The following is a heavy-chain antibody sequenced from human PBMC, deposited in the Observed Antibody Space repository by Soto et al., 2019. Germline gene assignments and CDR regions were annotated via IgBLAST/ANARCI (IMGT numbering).Heavy chain of an antibody. V-gene: IGHV5-51*01. CDR3: SRLSWSLSLPGATYFEF. D-gene: IGHD1-26*01. J-gene: IGHJ4*02. Sequence: GDSLKISCKGSGYSFSNYWIGWVRQIPGKGLEWMGMIYPADSDTKYSPSFEGQVTISADRSISTAYLQWSGLKASDTAMYDCSRLSWSLSLPGATYFEFWGQGALVTVSA. CDR1: GYSFSNYW. CDR2: IYPADSDT.